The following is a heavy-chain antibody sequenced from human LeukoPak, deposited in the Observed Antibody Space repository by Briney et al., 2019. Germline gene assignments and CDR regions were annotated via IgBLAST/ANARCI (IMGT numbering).Heavy chain of an antibody. J-gene: IGHJ5*02. CDR2: IKQDGSEK. Sequence: AGSLRLSCAASGFTFSSYWMTWVGQAPGKGLEWVANIKQDGSEKYYVDSVNGRFTISRDNAKNSLYLQMNSLRAEDTAVYYCAREISSWYRSEGRFDPWGQGTLVTVSS. V-gene: IGHV3-7*01. D-gene: IGHD6-13*01. CDR1: GFTFSSYW. CDR3: AREISSWYRSEGRFDP.